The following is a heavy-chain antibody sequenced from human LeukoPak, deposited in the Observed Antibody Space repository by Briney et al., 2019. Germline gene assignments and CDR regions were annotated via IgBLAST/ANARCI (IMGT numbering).Heavy chain of an antibody. J-gene: IGHJ4*02. V-gene: IGHV4-34*01. CDR2: INHSGST. CDR1: GGSFSGYD. CDR3: ARDRFGYDFWSGYYSPTIFDY. Sequence: SETLSLTCAVYGGSFSGYDCSWIRQPPGKGLEWIGEINHSGSTNYNPSLKSRVTRAVDTSKNQFSLKLSSVTAADMAVYYCARDRFGYDFWSGYYSPTIFDYWGQGPLVTVSS. D-gene: IGHD3-3*01.